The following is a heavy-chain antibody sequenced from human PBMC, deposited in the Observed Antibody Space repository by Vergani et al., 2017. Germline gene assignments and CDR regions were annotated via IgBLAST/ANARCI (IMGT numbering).Heavy chain of an antibody. Sequence: QVQLQESGPGLVKPSETLSLTCTVSGGSISSYYWSWIRQPPGKGLEWIGYIYYSGSTNYNPSLKSRVTISVDTSKQQFSLKLSAVTAAAPAVYYWASGYELWSGYTYWGQGTLVTVSS. CDR1: GGSISSYY. CDR3: ASGYELWSGYTY. V-gene: IGHV4-59*01. CDR2: IYYSGST. J-gene: IGHJ4*02. D-gene: IGHD3-3*01.